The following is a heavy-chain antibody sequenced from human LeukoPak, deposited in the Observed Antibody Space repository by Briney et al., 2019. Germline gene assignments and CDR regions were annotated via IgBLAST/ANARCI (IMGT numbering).Heavy chain of an antibody. CDR1: GGSVSSYY. J-gene: IGHJ4*02. CDR2: IYYSGST. D-gene: IGHD1-26*01. V-gene: IGHV4-59*02. CDR3: ARWDSGSYFLDY. Sequence: PSETLSLTCTVSGGSVSSYYWKWIRQPPGKGLEWIGYIYYSGSTNYNPSLKSRVTISIETSKNQFSLKLNSVTASDTAVYYCARWDSGSYFLDYWGQGTLVTVSS.